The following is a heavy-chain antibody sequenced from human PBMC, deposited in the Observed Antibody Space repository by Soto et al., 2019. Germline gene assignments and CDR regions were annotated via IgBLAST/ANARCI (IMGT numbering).Heavy chain of an antibody. CDR2: ISAYNGNT. Sequence: QVQLVQSGAEVKKPGASVKVSCKASGYTFTSYGISWVRQAPGQGLEWMGWISAYNGNTNYAQKLQGRVTMTTDTYTSTAYMELRGLRSDDTAVYYCAQSRDGYNGGWWYFDLWGRGTLVTVSS. J-gene: IGHJ2*01. CDR3: AQSRDGYNGGWWYFDL. CDR1: GYTFTSYG. V-gene: IGHV1-18*01. D-gene: IGHD5-12*01.